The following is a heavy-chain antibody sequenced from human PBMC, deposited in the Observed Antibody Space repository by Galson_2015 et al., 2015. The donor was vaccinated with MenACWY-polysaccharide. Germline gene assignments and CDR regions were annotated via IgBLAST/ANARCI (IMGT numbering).Heavy chain of an antibody. Sequence: SVKVSCKASGYTFTSYEINWVRQTPGQGLEWMGWMNPNSGNIGYAQKFLGKFTMTRDTSIGTAYMELNDLRPEHTAVYYCARAGYKASGYCGQGTLVTVSS. D-gene: IGHD5-18*01. CDR1: GYTFTSYE. V-gene: IGHV1-8*01. CDR2: MNPNSGNI. J-gene: IGHJ4*02. CDR3: ARAGYKASGY.